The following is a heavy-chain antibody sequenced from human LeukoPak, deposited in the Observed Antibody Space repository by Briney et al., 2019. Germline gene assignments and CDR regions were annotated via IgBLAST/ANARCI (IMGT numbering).Heavy chain of an antibody. J-gene: IGHJ4*02. CDR1: GYTFTGHY. Sequence: ASVKVSCKASGYTFTGHYMHWVRQAPGQGLEWMGWINPNSGGTNHAQKFQGRVTMTRDTSISTAYMELSRLRSDDTAVYYCASSSQWLPTGVIYRGQGTLVTASS. CDR3: ASSSQWLPTGVIY. D-gene: IGHD6-19*01. V-gene: IGHV1-2*02. CDR2: INPNSGGT.